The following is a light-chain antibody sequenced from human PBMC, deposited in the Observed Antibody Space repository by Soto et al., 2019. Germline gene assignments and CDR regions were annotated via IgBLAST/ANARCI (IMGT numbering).Light chain of an antibody. V-gene: IGKV1-39*01. CDR3: QQFNSYPLT. CDR2: AAS. CDR1: QSITKS. J-gene: IGKJ5*01. Sequence: DIQITQSPSSLSASIGDTITVTCRANQSITKSLNWYQKKPGAAPRLLIRAASGLHSGVPSRFSGSGSGTDFTLTVSSLQPEDLATYYCQQFNSYPLTFGQGTRLEIK.